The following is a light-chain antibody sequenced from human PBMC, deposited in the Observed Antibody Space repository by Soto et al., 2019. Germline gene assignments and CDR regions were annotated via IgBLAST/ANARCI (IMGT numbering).Light chain of an antibody. J-gene: IGKJ1*01. Sequence: DIQMTQSPSTLSASVGDRVTITCRASQIINSWLAWFQQKPGKAPKLLIYKASSLESGVPSRFSGSGSGTEFTHTISSLQPDDFATYYCQQYDSYSWTFGQGTKVEIK. CDR3: QQYDSYSWT. V-gene: IGKV1-5*03. CDR2: KAS. CDR1: QIINSW.